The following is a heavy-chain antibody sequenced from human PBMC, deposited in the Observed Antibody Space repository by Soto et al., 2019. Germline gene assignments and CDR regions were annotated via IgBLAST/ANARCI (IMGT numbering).Heavy chain of an antibody. D-gene: IGHD3-3*01. CDR3: ARVLAFWSGYLPLAYLYYYIDV. Sequence: ASVKVSCKASGYTFTSYGISWVRQAPGQGLEWMGWISAYNGNSNYAQKLQGRVTMTTDTSTSTAYMELRSLSSDDTAVYYCARVLAFWSGYLPLAYLYYYIDVWGKGTTVTVSS. J-gene: IGHJ6*03. CDR1: GYTFTSYG. CDR2: ISAYNGNS. V-gene: IGHV1-18*01.